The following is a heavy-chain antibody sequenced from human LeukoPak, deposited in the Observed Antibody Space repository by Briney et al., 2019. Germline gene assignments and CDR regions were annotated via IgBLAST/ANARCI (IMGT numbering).Heavy chain of an antibody. Sequence: ASVKVSCKASGYTFTSYDINWVRQATGQGLEWMGWMNPNSGNTGYAQKFQGRVTITRNTSISTAYMELSSLGSEDTAVYYCARVGSGYDLSHYYYYYMDVWGKGTTVTVSS. D-gene: IGHD5-12*01. CDR3: ARVGSGYDLSHYYYYYMDV. J-gene: IGHJ6*03. CDR2: MNPNSGNT. CDR1: GYTFTSYD. V-gene: IGHV1-8*03.